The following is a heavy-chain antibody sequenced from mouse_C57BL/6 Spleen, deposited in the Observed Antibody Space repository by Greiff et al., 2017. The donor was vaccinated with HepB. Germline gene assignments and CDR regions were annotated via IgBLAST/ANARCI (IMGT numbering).Heavy chain of an antibody. CDR2: IHPNSGST. Sequence: QVQLQQPGAELVKPGASVKLSCKASGYTFTSYWMHWVKQRPGQGLEWIGMIHPNSGSTNYNEKFKSKATLTVDKSSSTAYMQLSSLTSEDSAVYYCARSDDGYSSWFAYWGQGTLVTVSA. CDR3: ARSDDGYSSWFAY. J-gene: IGHJ3*01. V-gene: IGHV1-64*01. D-gene: IGHD2-3*01. CDR1: GYTFTSYW.